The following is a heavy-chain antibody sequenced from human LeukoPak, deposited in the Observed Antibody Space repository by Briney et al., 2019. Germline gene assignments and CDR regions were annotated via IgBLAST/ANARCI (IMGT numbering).Heavy chain of an antibody. Sequence: PGGSLRLSCAASGFTFSSYSMNWVRQAPGKGLEWVSSITTSSSYIYYADSVEGRFTISRDNAKNSLYLQMDSLRGEDTAVYCATGGVHYYDSSADYWGQGTLVTVSS. CDR1: GFTFSSYS. J-gene: IGHJ4*02. CDR2: ITTSSSYI. CDR3: ATGGVHYYDSSADY. V-gene: IGHV3-21*01. D-gene: IGHD3-22*01.